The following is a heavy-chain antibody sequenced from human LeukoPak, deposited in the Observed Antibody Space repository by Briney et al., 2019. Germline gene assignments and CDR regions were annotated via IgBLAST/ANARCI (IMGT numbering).Heavy chain of an antibody. D-gene: IGHD6-19*01. V-gene: IGHV3-33*02. J-gene: IGHJ4*02. CDR2: KWSDGSHK. Sequence: HPGGSLRLSCAASGFNFSTYGIHWVRQAPARGLEWVAVKWSDGSHKYYADSAKGRFTISRDNSKSTLFLLMNSLGAEDTAVYYCARASGPFDYWGQGTLVTVSS. CDR1: GFNFSTYG. CDR3: ARASGPFDY.